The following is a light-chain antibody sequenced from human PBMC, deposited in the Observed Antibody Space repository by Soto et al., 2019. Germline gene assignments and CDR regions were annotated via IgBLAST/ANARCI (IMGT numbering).Light chain of an antibody. CDR1: SSDVGGYNY. V-gene: IGLV2-11*01. Sequence: QSALTQPRSVSGSPGQSVTISCTGTSSDVGGYNYVSWYQQHPGKAPKVMIYDVSKRPSGVPDRFSGSKSGNMASLTISGLQAEDEADYYCCSYAGSFVVFGGGTKVTVL. CDR3: CSYAGSFVV. J-gene: IGLJ2*01. CDR2: DVS.